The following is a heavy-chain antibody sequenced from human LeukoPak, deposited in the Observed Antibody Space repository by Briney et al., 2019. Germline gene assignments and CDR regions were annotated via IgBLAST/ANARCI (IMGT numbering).Heavy chain of an antibody. CDR1: GYTFTGYY. J-gene: IGHJ6*02. V-gene: IGHV1-2*02. D-gene: IGHD3-10*01. CDR3: ARQLGQFDYYGSGSYYKTKGMDV. CDR2: INPNSGGT. Sequence: ASVKVSCKASGYTFTGYYMHWVRQAPGQGLEWMGWINPNSGGTNYAQKFQGRVTMTRDTSISTAYMELSRLRSDDTAVYYCARQLGQFDYYGSGSYYKTKGMDVWGQGTTVTVSS.